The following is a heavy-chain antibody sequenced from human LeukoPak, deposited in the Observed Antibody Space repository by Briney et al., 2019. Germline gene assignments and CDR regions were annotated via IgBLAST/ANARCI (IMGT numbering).Heavy chain of an antibody. J-gene: IGHJ6*03. CDR3: VRGSLASGVVVYYYYYLDV. D-gene: IGHD3-3*01. V-gene: IGHV3-23*01. CDR1: GFTFGSYA. CDR2: ISGSGGST. Sequence: PGGSLRLSGAGSGFTFGSYAMSWVRQAPGKGLEWVSAISGSGGSTYYADSVKGRFTISRDNSKNTLYLQMNSLRAEDTAVYYCVRGSLASGVVVYYYYYLDVWGKGTTVTVSS.